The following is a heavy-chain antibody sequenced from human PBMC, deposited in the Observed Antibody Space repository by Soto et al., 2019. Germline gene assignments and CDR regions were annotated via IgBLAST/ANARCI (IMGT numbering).Heavy chain of an antibody. D-gene: IGHD6-13*01. V-gene: IGHV1-2*04. J-gene: IGHJ1*01. Sequence: QVQLVQSGAEVKKPGASVKVSCKASGYTFTGYYMHWVRQAPGQGLEWMGWINPNSGGTNYAQKFQGWGTMTRDASISTAYMELSRMRSDDTAVYYCARAEGYSSSFQHWGQGTLVTVSS. CDR3: ARAEGYSSSFQH. CDR1: GYTFTGYY. CDR2: INPNSGGT.